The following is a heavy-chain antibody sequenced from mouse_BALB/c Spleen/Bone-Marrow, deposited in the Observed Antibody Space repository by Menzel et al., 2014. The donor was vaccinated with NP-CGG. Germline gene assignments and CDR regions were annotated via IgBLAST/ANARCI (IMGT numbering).Heavy chain of an antibody. D-gene: IGHD1-2*01. J-gene: IGHJ3*01. CDR1: GFDFSRYW. V-gene: IGHV4-1*02. Sequence: VQLKESGGGLVQPGGSLKLSCAASGFDFSRYWMSWVRQAPGKGLEWIGEINPDSNTINYKPSLKDKFIISRDNAKNTLCLQMNKVTSEDTALYYCARLGYYGSFAYWGQGTLVTVSA. CDR3: ARLGYYGSFAY. CDR2: INPDSNTI.